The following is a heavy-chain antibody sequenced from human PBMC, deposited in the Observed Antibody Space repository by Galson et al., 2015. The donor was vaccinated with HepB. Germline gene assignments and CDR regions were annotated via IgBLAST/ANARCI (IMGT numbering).Heavy chain of an antibody. J-gene: IGHJ6*02. CDR3: ARVGGTIYYYCMDV. Sequence: CAISGDSVSNNNAAWYWIRQSPSRGLEWLGRTYYRAKWYSDYAESLRSRITINADTSKNKFSMNLNSVTPQDTAVYYCARVGGTIYYYCMDVWGQGTTVTVSS. D-gene: IGHD1-14*01. V-gene: IGHV6-1*01. CDR2: TYYRAKWYS. CDR1: GDSVSNNNAA.